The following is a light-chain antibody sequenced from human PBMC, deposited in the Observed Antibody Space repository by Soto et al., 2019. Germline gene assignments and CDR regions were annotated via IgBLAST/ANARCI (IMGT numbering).Light chain of an antibody. CDR2: DVS. CDR3: CAYAGSYTLV. Sequence: QSVLTQPRSVSGSPGQSVTISCTGTSSDVGGYNYVSWYQQHPGKAPKLMICDVSNRPSGVPDRFSGSRSGNTASLTISGLQAEDEADYYCCAYAGSYTLVFGGGTKVTVL. CDR1: SSDVGGYNY. J-gene: IGLJ2*01. V-gene: IGLV2-11*01.